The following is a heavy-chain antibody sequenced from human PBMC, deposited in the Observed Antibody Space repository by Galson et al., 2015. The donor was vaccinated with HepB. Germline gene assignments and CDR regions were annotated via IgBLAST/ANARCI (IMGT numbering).Heavy chain of an antibody. CDR1: GFTFSSYA. CDR2: LSGSGGNT. Sequence: SLRLSCAVSGFTFSSYAMSWVRQSPGKGLEWVSALSGSGGNTYYPDSVKGRFTISRDNSKNTLYLQMNSLRAEDTAVYYCAKSNQWLAGNAFDIWGQGTMVTVSS. V-gene: IGHV3-23*01. D-gene: IGHD6-19*01. CDR3: AKSNQWLAGNAFDI. J-gene: IGHJ3*02.